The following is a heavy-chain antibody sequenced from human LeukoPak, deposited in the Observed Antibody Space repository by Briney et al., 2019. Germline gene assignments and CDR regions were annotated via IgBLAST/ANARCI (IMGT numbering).Heavy chain of an antibody. D-gene: IGHD3-22*01. J-gene: IGHJ4*02. CDR2: ISAYNGNT. CDR1: GYTFTSYD. V-gene: IGHV1-18*01. Sequence: ASVKVSCKASGYTFTSYDISWVRQAPGQGLEWMGWISAYNGNTNYAQKLQGRVTMTTDTSTSTAYMELRSLRSDDTAVYYCARGLMSGSSGYYHYWGQGTLVTVSS. CDR3: ARGLMSGSSGYYHY.